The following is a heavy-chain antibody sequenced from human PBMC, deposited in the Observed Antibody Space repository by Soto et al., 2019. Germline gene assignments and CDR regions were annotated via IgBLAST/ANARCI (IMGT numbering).Heavy chain of an antibody. CDR3: ARGTYSRSWYSL. CDR1: GGSISSGGYY. J-gene: IGHJ2*01. Sequence: QVQLQESGPGLVKPSQTLSLTCTVSGGSISSGGYYWSWIRQHQGKGLEWIGYIYYSGSTYYNPSLKRRVNISVDTSKNQFSLKLSSVTAADTAVYYCARGTYSRSWYSLWGRGTMVTVSS. D-gene: IGHD6-13*01. CDR2: IYYSGST. V-gene: IGHV4-31*03.